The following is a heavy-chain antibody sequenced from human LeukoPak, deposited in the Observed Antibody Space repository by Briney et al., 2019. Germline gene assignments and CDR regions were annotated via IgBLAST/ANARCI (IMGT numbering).Heavy chain of an antibody. Sequence: GGSLRLSCAASGFTFSSYWMHWVRQAPGKGLVWVSRTNSDGSSTSYADSVKGRFTISRDNAKNTLYLQMNSLRAEDTAVYYCARENREHASYYFDYWGQGTLVTVSS. CDR3: ARENREHASYYFDY. V-gene: IGHV3-74*01. CDR2: TNSDGSST. D-gene: IGHD1-26*01. CDR1: GFTFSSYW. J-gene: IGHJ4*02.